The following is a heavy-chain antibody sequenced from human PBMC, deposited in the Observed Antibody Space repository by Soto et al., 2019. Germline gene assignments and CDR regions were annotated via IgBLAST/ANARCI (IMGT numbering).Heavy chain of an antibody. Sequence: QVQLVESGGGVVQPGRSLRLSCAASGFTFSSYAMHWVRQAPGKGLEWVAVISYDGSNKYYADSVKGRFTISRDNSKNTLYLQMNSLRAEDTAVYYCARDYGASMYFPHWGQGTLVTVSS. CDR1: GFTFSSYA. J-gene: IGHJ1*01. CDR2: ISYDGSNK. D-gene: IGHD2-2*01. V-gene: IGHV3-30-3*01. CDR3: ARDYGASMYFPH.